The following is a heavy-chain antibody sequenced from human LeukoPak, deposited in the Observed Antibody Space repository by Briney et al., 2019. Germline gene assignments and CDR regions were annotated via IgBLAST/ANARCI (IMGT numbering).Heavy chain of an antibody. Sequence: PGGSLRLSFAVSEFSVSSNYMNWVRQAPGKGLEWVSVIYSGGATYYADSVRGRFTISRDNSKNMGSLQMTSLGAEDTAVYYCARGRFSGPDDYWGQGTLVTVSS. CDR1: EFSVSSNY. CDR3: ARGRFSGPDDY. V-gene: IGHV3-53*01. J-gene: IGHJ4*02. D-gene: IGHD6-19*01. CDR2: IYSGGAT.